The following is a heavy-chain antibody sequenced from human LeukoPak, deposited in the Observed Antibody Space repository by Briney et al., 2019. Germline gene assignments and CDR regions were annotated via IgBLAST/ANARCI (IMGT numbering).Heavy chain of an antibody. CDR3: ARAKGDSDYYDFWSGSEGGLNFDY. D-gene: IGHD3-3*01. V-gene: IGHV3-66*01. J-gene: IGHJ4*02. CDR1: GFTVSSNY. CDR2: IYSGGST. Sequence: GGSLRLSCAASGFTVSSNYMSWVRQAPGKGLEWVSVIYSGGSTYYADSVKGRFTISRDNPKNTLYLQMNSLRAEDTAVYYCARAKGDSDYYDFWSGSEGGLNFDYWGQGTLVTVSS.